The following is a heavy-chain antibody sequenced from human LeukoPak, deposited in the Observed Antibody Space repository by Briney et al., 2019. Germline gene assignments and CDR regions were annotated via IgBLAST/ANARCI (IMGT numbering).Heavy chain of an antibody. Sequence: GGSLRLSCAASGFTFSTYWMSWVRQAPGKGLEWVDNIKQDGSETYYVDSVKGRFTISRDNAKNSLYLQMNSLSAEDTAMYYCARDSAGNDYWGQETGVSVFS. CDR2: IKQDGSET. J-gene: IGHJ4*02. CDR1: GFTFSTYW. D-gene: IGHD6-13*01. CDR3: ARDSAGNDY. V-gene: IGHV3-7*01.